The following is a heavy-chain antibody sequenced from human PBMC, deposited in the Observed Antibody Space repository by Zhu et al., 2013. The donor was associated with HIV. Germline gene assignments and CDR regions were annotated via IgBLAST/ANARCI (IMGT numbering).Heavy chain of an antibody. J-gene: IGHJ5*02. V-gene: IGHV1-2*02. CDR3: AKVPHRQQLGNWFDP. CDR1: GYVFSGYY. CDR2: INPNSGGT. D-gene: IGHD6-13*01. Sequence: QVQLVQSGAEVRKPGASVKVSCQSSGYVFSGYYLHWVRQAPGQGLEWMGWINPNSGGTNYAQKFQGRVTMTRDTSISTAYMELSRLRSDDTAVYYCAKVPHRQQLGNWFDPWGQGTL.